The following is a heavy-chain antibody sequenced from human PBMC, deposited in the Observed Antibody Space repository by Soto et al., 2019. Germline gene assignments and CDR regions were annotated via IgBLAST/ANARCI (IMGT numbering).Heavy chain of an antibody. CDR3: AGRKFRVLTCYYKGYYYYGMDV. V-gene: IGHV4-30-4*01. J-gene: IGHJ6*02. Sequence: SETLSLTCTVSGGSISSSDYYWSWIRQPPGKGLEWIGYIYYSGITYYNPSLKSRVTISVDTSKNQFPLKLSSVTAADTAVYYCAGRKFRVLTCYYKGYYYYGMDVWGQGTTVTVSS. D-gene: IGHD3-9*01. CDR1: GGSISSSDYY. CDR2: IYYSGIT.